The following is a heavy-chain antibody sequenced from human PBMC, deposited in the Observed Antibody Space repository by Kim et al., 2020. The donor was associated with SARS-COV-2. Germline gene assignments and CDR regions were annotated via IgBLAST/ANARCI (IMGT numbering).Heavy chain of an antibody. D-gene: IGHD6-13*01. CDR2: ISSSSSYI. J-gene: IGHJ6*02. CDR1: GFTFSSYS. Sequence: GGSLRLSCAASGFTFSSYSMNWVRQAPGKGLEWVSSISSSSSYIYYADSVKGRFTISRDNAKNSLYLQMNSLRAEDTAVYYCARDVKQQLVIYYYYGMDVRGQGTTVTVSS. V-gene: IGHV3-21*01. CDR3: ARDVKQQLVIYYYYGMDV.